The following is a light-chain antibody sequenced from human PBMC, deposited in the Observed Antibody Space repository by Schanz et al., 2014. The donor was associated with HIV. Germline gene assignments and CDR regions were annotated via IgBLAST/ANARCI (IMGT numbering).Light chain of an antibody. V-gene: IGLV1-40*01. J-gene: IGLJ2*01. CDR2: GNN. CDR3: SSHAGRSSFVV. CDR1: SSNIGAGYE. Sequence: QSVLTQPPSVSGAPGQRVTISCTGSSSNIGAGYEVHWYKHLPGTAPKLLISGNNNRPSGVSNRFSGSKSGNTASLTISGLQAEDEADYFCSSHAGRSSFVVFGGGTKLTVL.